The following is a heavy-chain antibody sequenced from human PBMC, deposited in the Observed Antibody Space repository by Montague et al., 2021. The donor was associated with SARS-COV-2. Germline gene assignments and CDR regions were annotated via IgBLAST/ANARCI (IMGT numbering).Heavy chain of an antibody. V-gene: IGHV4-39*01. J-gene: IGHJ6*02. D-gene: IGHD4-23*01. Sequence: SETLSLTCTVSGGSISSSSYYWGWIRQPPGKELEWIGSIYYSGSTYYNPSLKSRVTISVDMSKNQFSLKLSSVTAADTAVYYCARLVETYYYYYGMDVWGQGTTVTVSS. CDR2: IYYSGST. CDR3: ARLVETYYYYYGMDV. CDR1: GGSISSSSYY.